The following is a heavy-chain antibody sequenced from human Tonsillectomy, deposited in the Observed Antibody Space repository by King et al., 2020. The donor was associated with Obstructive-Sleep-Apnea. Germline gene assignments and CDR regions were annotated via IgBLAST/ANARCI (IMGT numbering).Heavy chain of an antibody. J-gene: IGHJ4*02. CDR2: INSDGSST. Sequence: VQLVESGGGLAQPEGSLRLSCAASGFTFSSYWMYWVRQAPGKGLVWVSRINSDGSSTNYADSVKGRFTIFRDNAKNTLYLQMNSLRAEDTAVYYCARDYFMGGDNSGYWKNWGQGTLVTVSS. V-gene: IGHV3-74*01. CDR3: ARDYFMGGDNSGYWKN. D-gene: IGHD3-22*01. CDR1: GFTFSSYW.